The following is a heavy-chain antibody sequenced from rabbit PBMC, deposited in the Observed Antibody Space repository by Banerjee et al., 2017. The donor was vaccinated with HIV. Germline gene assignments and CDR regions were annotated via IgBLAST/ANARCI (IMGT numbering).Heavy chain of an antibody. Sequence: QEQLVEYGGGLVKPGASLTLTCTASGFSFSSSYWICWVRQAPGKGLEWIGCIYTGSGITYYASWAKGRFTISKTSSTTVTLQMTSLTAADTATYFCARGDSGYGYANDLRGQGTLVTVS. V-gene: IGHV1S45*01. J-gene: IGHJ4*01. CDR2: IYTGSGIT. CDR3: ARGDSGYGYANDL. CDR1: GFSFSSSYW. D-gene: IGHD6-1*01.